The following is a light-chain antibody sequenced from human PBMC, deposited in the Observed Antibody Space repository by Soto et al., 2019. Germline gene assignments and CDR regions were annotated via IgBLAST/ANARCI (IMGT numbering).Light chain of an antibody. Sequence: QSALTQPASVSGSPGQSVTISCTGTSSDIGGYNYVSWYQQHPGKAPKLMIYEVSNRPSGVSNRFSGSKSGNTASLTISGLQAEDEADFYCCSYGGSFPYVFGTGTKVTVL. CDR1: SSDIGGYNY. CDR2: EVS. J-gene: IGLJ1*01. CDR3: CSYGGSFPYV. V-gene: IGLV2-14*01.